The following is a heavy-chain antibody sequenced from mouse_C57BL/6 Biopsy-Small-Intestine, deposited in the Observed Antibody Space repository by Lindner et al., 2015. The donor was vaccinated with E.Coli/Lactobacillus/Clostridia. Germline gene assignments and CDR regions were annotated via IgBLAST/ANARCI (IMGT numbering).Heavy chain of an antibody. D-gene: IGHD2-4*01. CDR3: ARSYYDYLDY. Sequence: VQLQESGPELVKPGASVKISCKASGYSFTGYYMNWVKQSPEKSLEWIGEINPITGGTAYNQKFKAKATLTVDKSSSTAYMQLKSLTSEDSAVYYCARSYYDYLDYLGQGTTLTVSS. CDR2: INPITGGT. CDR1: GYSFTGYY. J-gene: IGHJ2*01. V-gene: IGHV1-42*01.